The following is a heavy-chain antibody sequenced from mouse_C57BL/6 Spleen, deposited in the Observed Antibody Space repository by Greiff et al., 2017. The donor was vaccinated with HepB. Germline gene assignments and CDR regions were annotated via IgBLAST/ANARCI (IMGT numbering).Heavy chain of an antibody. CDR3: TFYYDYDGWFAY. J-gene: IGHJ3*01. V-gene: IGHV1-5*01. CDR2: IYPGNSDT. D-gene: IGHD2-4*01. Sequence: VQLKQSGTVLARPGASVKMSCKTSGYTFTSYWMHWVKQRPGQGLEWIGAIYPGNSDTSYNQKFKGKAKLTAVTSASTAYMELSSLTNEDSAVYYCTFYYDYDGWFAYWGQGTLVTVSA. CDR1: GYTFTSYW.